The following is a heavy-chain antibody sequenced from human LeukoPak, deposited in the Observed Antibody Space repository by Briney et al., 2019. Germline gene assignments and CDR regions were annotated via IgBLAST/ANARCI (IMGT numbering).Heavy chain of an antibody. CDR3: ARDLGHDILT. V-gene: IGHV4-61*02. D-gene: IGHD3-9*01. CDR2: IYTSGST. Sequence: PSQTLSLTCTVSGGSISSGSYYWSWIRQPAGKGLEWIGRIYTSGSTNYNPSLKSRVTISVDTSKNQFSLKLSSVTAADTAVYYCARDLGHDILTWGQGTLVTVSS. CDR1: GGSISSGSYY. J-gene: IGHJ5*02.